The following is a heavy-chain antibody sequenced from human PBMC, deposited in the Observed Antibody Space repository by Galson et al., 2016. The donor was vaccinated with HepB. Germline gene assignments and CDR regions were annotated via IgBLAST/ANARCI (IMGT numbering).Heavy chain of an antibody. J-gene: IGHJ4*02. Sequence: SETLSLTCGVSVSVDSFSRDDYWWAWIRQSPGKGLEWIGSIYNSGATHCNPSLKSRVTVSVDTSKSKFSLKLASVTAADTAVYYCARQLAGGRWCFDFWGQGTLVTVSS. CDR3: ARQLAGGRWCFDF. D-gene: IGHD2-21*01. CDR2: IYNSGAT. CDR1: VDSFSRDDYW. V-gene: IGHV4-39*01.